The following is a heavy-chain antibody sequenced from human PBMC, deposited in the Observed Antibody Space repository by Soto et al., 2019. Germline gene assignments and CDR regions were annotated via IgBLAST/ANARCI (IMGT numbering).Heavy chain of an antibody. V-gene: IGHV1-69*12. CDR2: IIPIFNTA. Sequence: QVQLVQSGAEVKKPGSSVKVSCKASGGTFSSYAISWVRQAPGQGLEWMGGIIPIFNTANYAQKFQGRVTITADESTTTAYMELSSLRSEDTAVYYCATPGARGNDYYSGMDVWGQGTTVTVSS. CDR3: ATPGARGNDYYSGMDV. D-gene: IGHD2-2*01. J-gene: IGHJ6*02. CDR1: GGTFSSYA.